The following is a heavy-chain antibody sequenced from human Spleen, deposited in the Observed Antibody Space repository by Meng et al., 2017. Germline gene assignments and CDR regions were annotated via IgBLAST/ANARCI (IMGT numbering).Heavy chain of an antibody. V-gene: IGHV4-34*01. Sequence: QLTQQWCGAALMEPSQVLSLPCVVSGGSFIAYYWNWIRQPSGKGLEWVGEINHSGSTNYNPSLGSRATISVDTSQNNLSLKLSSVTAADSAVYYCARGPTTMAHDFDYWGQGTLVTVSS. CDR3: ARGPTTMAHDFDY. CDR2: INHSGST. CDR1: GGSFIAYY. J-gene: IGHJ4*02. D-gene: IGHD4-11*01.